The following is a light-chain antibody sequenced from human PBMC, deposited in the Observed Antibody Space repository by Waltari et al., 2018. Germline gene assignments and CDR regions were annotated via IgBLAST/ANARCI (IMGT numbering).Light chain of an antibody. Sequence: DVVMTQSPLSLSVTPGQPASMSCKSSQSLLQSDGKTFIYWYLQRPGQSPQLLIYDIFIRFSGVPERFSGSGSGTDFTLNISRVAADDVGTYYCMQTLQPWTIGQGTKVEIK. J-gene: IGKJ1*01. CDR2: DIF. CDR1: QSLLQSDGKTF. V-gene: IGKV2D-29*02. CDR3: MQTLQPWT.